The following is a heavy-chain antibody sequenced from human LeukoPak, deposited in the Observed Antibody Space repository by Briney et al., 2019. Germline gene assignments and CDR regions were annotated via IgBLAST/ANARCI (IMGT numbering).Heavy chain of an antibody. CDR1: GGAISNYY. CDR2: IYASGGT. J-gene: IGHJ3*02. Sequence: PSETLPLTCTVSGGAISNYYWSWIRQSAGKGLEWIGQIYASGGTNYNPSLKSRVTMSADRSKNQISLRLSSVTAADTAVYYCARNRSNDYGEVPFDIWGQGTMVTVSS. D-gene: IGHD4-17*01. CDR3: ARNRSNDYGEVPFDI. V-gene: IGHV4-4*07.